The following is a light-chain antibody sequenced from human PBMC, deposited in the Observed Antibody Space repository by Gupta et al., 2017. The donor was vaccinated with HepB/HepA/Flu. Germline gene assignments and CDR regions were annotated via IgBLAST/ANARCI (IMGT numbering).Light chain of an antibody. Sequence: TLSASIGDRVTITCRASQSISVWLAWYQHKPGKAPRLLISKASNLEDGVPSRFSGSGSGTEFTLTISSLQPDDFATYYCQQYNDYSYTFGPGTKLEVK. V-gene: IGKV1-5*03. CDR2: KAS. CDR1: QSISVW. CDR3: QQYNDYSYT. J-gene: IGKJ2*01.